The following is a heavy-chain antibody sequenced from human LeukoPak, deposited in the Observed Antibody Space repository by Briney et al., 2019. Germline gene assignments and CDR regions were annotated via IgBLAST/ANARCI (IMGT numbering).Heavy chain of an antibody. V-gene: IGHV3-21*01. D-gene: IGHD6-13*01. J-gene: IGHJ4*02. Sequence: GGSLRLSCAASGFTFSSYSMNWVRQAPGKGLEWVSSISSSSSYIYYADLVKGRFTISRDNAKNSLYLQMNSLRAEDTAVYYCARGPRSSSWPTEYWGQGTLVTVSS. CDR2: ISSSSSYI. CDR3: ARGPRSSSWPTEY. CDR1: GFTFSSYS.